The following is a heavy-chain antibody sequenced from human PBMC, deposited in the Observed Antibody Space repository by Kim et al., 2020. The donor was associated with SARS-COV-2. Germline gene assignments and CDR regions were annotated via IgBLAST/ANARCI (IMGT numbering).Heavy chain of an antibody. D-gene: IGHD2-15*01. V-gene: IGHV3-48*02. J-gene: IGHJ6*02. CDR3: ARADCLRSGGSCYSLYYYYYGMDV. CDR1: GFTFSSYS. Sequence: GGSLRLSCAASGFTFSSYSMNWVRQAPGKGLEWVSYISSSSSSTYYADSVKGRFTISRDNAKNSLYLQMNSLRDEDTAVYYCARADCLRSGGSCYSLYYYYYGMDVWGQGTTVTVSS. CDR2: ISSSSSST.